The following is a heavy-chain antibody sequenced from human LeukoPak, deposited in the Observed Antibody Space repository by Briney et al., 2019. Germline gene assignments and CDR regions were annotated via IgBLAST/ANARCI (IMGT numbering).Heavy chain of an antibody. CDR2: MNPNSGNT. V-gene: IGHV1-8*03. D-gene: IGHD5-12*01. Sequence: VASVKVSCKASGYTFTSYDINWVRQATGQGLEWMGWMNPNSGNTGYAQKFQGRVTITRNTSISTAYMELSGLRSEDTAVYYCATLVAVLYFDYWGQGTLVTVSS. CDR1: GYTFTSYD. CDR3: ATLVAVLYFDY. J-gene: IGHJ4*02.